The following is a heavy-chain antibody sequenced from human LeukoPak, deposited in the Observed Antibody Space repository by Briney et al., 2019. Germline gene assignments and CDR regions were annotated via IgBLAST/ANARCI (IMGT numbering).Heavy chain of an antibody. Sequence: GGSLRLSCAASGFTFSSYWMHWVRQAPGKGLVWVSRINSDGSSTYYADSVKGRFTISRDNSKNTLYLQMNSLRAEDTAVYYCAKDRSSVYDAFDIWGQGTMVTVSS. J-gene: IGHJ3*02. CDR1: GFTFSSYW. V-gene: IGHV3-74*01. D-gene: IGHD5/OR15-5a*01. CDR2: INSDGSST. CDR3: AKDRSSVYDAFDI.